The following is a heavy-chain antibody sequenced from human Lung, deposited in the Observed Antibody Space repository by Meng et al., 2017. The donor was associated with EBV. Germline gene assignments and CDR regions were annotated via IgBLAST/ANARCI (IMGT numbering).Heavy chain of an antibody. CDR3: ARDPDSAVCENCSS. Sequence: QVQLVPSGSDLKTPGXSVQVSXQASGYTFTSYAMNWVRQAPGQGLEWMGWINTNTGNPTYAQDFTGRYVFSLDTSVSTAYLQISSLKAEDTAVYYCARDPDSAVCENCSSGGQGTLVTVSS. J-gene: IGHJ4*02. V-gene: IGHV7-4-1*02. CDR2: INTNTGNP. D-gene: IGHD6-13*01. CDR1: GYTFTSYA.